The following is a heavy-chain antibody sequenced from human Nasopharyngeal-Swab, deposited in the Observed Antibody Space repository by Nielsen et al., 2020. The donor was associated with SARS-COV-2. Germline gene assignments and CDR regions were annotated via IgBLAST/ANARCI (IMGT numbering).Heavy chain of an antibody. V-gene: IGHV3-21*01. D-gene: IGHD2-2*01. Sequence: GESLKISCAASGFTFSSYSMNWVRQAPGKGLEWVSSISSSSYIYYADSVKGRFTISRDNAKHSLYLQMNSLRAEDTAVYYCARGQYCSSTSCYARGYYYYYGMDVWGQGTTVTVSS. J-gene: IGHJ6*02. CDR1: GFTFSSYS. CDR2: ISSSSYI. CDR3: ARGQYCSSTSCYARGYYYYYGMDV.